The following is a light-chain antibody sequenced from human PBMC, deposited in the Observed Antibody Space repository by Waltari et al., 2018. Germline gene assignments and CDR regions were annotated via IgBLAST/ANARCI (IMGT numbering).Light chain of an antibody. CDR2: GKN. V-gene: IGLV3-19*01. CDR1: SLRRDY. CDR3: NSRDSSGNHYV. Sequence: SSELTQDPAVSVALGQTVRITCQGDSLRRDYASWYQQKPGQAPVLVSYGKNNRPSGIPDRFSGSSSGNTASLTITGAQAEDEADYYCNSRDSSGNHYVFGTGTKVTVL. J-gene: IGLJ1*01.